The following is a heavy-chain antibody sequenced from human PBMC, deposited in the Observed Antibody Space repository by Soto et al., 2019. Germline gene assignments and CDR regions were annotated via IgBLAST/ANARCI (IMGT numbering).Heavy chain of an antibody. CDR1: GGSISSSSYY. CDR3: ARYCSGGSCYSSHFDY. CDR2: IYYSGST. V-gene: IGHV4-39*07. J-gene: IGHJ4*02. D-gene: IGHD2-15*01. Sequence: SETLSLTCAVSGGSISSSSYYWGWIRQPPGKGLEWIGSIYYSGSTYYNPSLKSRVTISVDTSKNQFSLKLSSVTAADTAVYYCARYCSGGSCYSSHFDYWGQGTLVTVSS.